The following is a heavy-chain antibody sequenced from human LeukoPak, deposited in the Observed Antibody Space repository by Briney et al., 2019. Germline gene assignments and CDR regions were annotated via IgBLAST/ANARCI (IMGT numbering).Heavy chain of an antibody. CDR1: GYTFTSYG. CDR2: ISAYNGNT. CDR3: ARVPGRYCSSTSCYRYFDY. V-gene: IGHV1-18*01. Sequence: ASVKVSCKASGYTFTSYGISWVRQAPGQGLEWMGWISAYNGNTNYAQKLQGRVTMTTDTSTSTPYMELRSLRSDDTAVYYCARVPGRYCSSTSCYRYFDYWGQGTLVTVSS. J-gene: IGHJ4*02. D-gene: IGHD2-2*01.